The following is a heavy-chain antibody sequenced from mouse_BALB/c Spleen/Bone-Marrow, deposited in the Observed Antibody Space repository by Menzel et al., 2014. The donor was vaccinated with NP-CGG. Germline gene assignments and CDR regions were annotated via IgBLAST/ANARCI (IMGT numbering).Heavy chain of an antibody. CDR1: GFNIADFY. D-gene: IGHD2-1*01. J-gene: IGHJ4*01. V-gene: IGHV14-4*02. Sequence: VQLQQPGAELVRSGASVKLSCTASGFNIADFYINWVNQSPEQGLEWIGWIYPENGDTEYAPKFQGKATMTADTSSNTAYLQLSSLTSEDTAVYYCNGNYYAMDYWGQGTSVTVSS. CDR2: IYPENGDT. CDR3: NGNYYAMDY.